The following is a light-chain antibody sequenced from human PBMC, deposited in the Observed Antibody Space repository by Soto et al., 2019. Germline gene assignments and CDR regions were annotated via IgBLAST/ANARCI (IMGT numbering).Light chain of an antibody. CDR2: DAS. Sequence: DIQMTHSPSSLSASVGDIVTITCQASQDISNYLNWYQQKPGKAPKLLIYDASNLETGVPSRFSGSGSGTEFTLTISSLHPDDFATYYCQQYNILSTFGQGTKVDI. CDR1: QDISNY. CDR3: QQYNILST. V-gene: IGKV1-33*01. J-gene: IGKJ1*01.